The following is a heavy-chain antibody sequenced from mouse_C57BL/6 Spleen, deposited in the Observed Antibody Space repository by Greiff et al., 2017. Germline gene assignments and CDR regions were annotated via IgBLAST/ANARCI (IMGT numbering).Heavy chain of an antibody. CDR3: ARRGPMVTTGWLAY. Sequence: VQRVESGPELVKPGASVKISCKASGYAFSSSWMNWVKQRPGKGLEWIGRIYPGDGDTNYNGKFKGKATLTADKSSSTAYMQLSSLTSEDSAVYFCARRGPMVTTGWLAYWGQGTLVTVSA. CDR1: GYAFSSSW. V-gene: IGHV1-82*01. D-gene: IGHD2-2*01. CDR2: IYPGDGDT. J-gene: IGHJ3*01.